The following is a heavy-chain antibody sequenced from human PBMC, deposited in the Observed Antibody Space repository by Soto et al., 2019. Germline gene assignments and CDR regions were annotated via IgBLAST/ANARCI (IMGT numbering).Heavy chain of an antibody. J-gene: IGHJ4*02. CDR2: IAYDGSNK. V-gene: IGHV3-30*18. Sequence: PGGSLRLSCAASGFTFSSYGMHWVRQAPGKGLEWVAVIAYDGSNKYYADSVKGRFTISRDNSKNTLYLQMNSLRAEDTAVYYCAKVLRDFWSGYYTPHFDYWGQGTLVTVSS. D-gene: IGHD3-3*01. CDR1: GFTFSSYG. CDR3: AKVLRDFWSGYYTPHFDY.